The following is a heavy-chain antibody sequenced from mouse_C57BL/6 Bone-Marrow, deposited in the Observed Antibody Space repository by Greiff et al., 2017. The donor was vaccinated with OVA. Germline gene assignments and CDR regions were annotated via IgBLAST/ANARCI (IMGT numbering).Heavy chain of an antibody. V-gene: IGHV7-3*01. CDR3: ARYHPPHYVSSPYYAMDY. CDR2: IRNKANGYTT. Sequence: EVHLVESGGGLVQPGGSLSLSCAASGFTFTDYYMSWVRQPPGKALEWLGFIRNKANGYTTEYSASVKGRFTISRDNSQSILYLQMNALRADDSATDYCARYHPPHYVSSPYYAMDYWGQGTSVTVSS. D-gene: IGHD1-1*01. CDR1: GFTFTDYY. J-gene: IGHJ4*01.